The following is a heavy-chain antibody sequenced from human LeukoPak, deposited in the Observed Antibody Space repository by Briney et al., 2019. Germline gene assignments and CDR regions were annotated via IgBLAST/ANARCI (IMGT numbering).Heavy chain of an antibody. V-gene: IGHV3-11*04. Sequence: GGSLRLSCAASGFTFSDYYMSWVRQAPGKGLEWVSAISGSGGSTYYADSVKGRFTISRDNAKNSLYLQMNSLRAEDTAVYYCARADIVVVVADYWGQGTLVTVSS. CDR2: ISGSGGST. CDR1: GFTFSDYY. CDR3: ARADIVVVVADY. J-gene: IGHJ4*02. D-gene: IGHD2-15*01.